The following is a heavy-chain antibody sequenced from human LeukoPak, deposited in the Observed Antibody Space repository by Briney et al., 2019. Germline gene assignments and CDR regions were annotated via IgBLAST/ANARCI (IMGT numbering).Heavy chain of an antibody. CDR3: AKDLSGLWFGELSSHPLDY. J-gene: IGHJ4*02. Sequence: GGSLRLSCAASGFTFSSSAMSWVRQAPGKGLEWVSAISGSGGSTYYADSVKGRFTISRDNSKNTLYLQMNSLRAEDTAVYCCAKDLSGLWFGELSSHPLDYWGQGTLVTVSS. V-gene: IGHV3-23*01. CDR1: GFTFSSSA. D-gene: IGHD3-10*01. CDR2: ISGSGGST.